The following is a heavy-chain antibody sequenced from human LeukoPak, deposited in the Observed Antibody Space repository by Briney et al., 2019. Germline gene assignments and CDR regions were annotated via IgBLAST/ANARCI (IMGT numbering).Heavy chain of an antibody. J-gene: IGHJ4*02. D-gene: IGHD3-3*01. V-gene: IGHV3-15*01. CDR3: TTLYYDFWSGYSSSGYYFDY. CDR1: GFTFSNAW. Sequence: PGGSLRLSCAASGFTFSNAWMSWVRQAPGKGLEWVGRIKSKTDGGTTDYAAPVKGRFTISRDDSKHTLYLQMNSLKTEDTAVYYCTTLYYDFWSGYSSSGYYFDYWGQGTLVTVSS. CDR2: IKSKTDGGTT.